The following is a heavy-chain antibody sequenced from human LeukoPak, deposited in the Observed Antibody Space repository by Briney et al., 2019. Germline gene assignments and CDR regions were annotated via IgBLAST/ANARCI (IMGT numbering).Heavy chain of an antibody. CDR1: GFTFSSHA. Sequence: PGGSLRLSCAVSGFTFSSHAMSWARQAPGKGLEWVSAISGSGGSTYYADSVKGRFTISRDKSKNTLYLQMNSLRPEDTAVYYCAKGLAVAGHFDYWGQGTLVTVSS. J-gene: IGHJ4*02. CDR3: AKGLAVAGHFDY. D-gene: IGHD6-19*01. V-gene: IGHV3-23*01. CDR2: ISGSGGST.